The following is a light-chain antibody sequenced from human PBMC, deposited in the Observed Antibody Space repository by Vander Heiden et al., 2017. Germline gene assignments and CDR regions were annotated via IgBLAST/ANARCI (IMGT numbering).Light chain of an antibody. CDR1: QSITNY. Sequence: DIQMTQSPSSLSAFVGDRVTITCRASQSITNYLNWYQQKPGKAPKLLIYGASSLQSGVPSRFSGSGSGTDFTLTISTLQPEDYATYHCQQSYRTPWTFGQGTKVEIK. CDR2: GAS. CDR3: QQSYRTPWT. J-gene: IGKJ1*01. V-gene: IGKV1-39*01.